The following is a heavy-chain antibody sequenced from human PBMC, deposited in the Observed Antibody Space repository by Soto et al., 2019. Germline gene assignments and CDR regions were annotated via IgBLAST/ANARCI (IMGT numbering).Heavy chain of an antibody. Sequence: PSETLSLTCAVYGGSFSDFYWSWIPQPPGTGLEWIGEINHSGSTNYNPSLKSRVTISVDTSKNQFSLKLSSVTAADTAVYYCARLGYCSGGSCYPGYYYYYMDVWGKGTTVTVSS. J-gene: IGHJ6*03. CDR2: INHSGST. CDR1: GGSFSDFY. V-gene: IGHV4-34*01. D-gene: IGHD2-15*01. CDR3: ARLGYCSGGSCYPGYYYYYMDV.